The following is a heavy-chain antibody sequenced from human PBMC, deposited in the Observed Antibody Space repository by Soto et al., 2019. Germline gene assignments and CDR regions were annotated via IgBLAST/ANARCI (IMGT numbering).Heavy chain of an antibody. J-gene: IGHJ4*02. CDR2: ITDSGTGT. V-gene: IGHV3-23*01. CDR3: AKGLINGRWYAAD. Sequence: EVHLLESGGGLVQPGESLRLSCGASGFTFSSCVMSWVRQAPGKGLEWVSCITDSGTGTYYADSVKGRFTISRDNSKNTMYLQMNNLRAEDTGVYYCAKGLINGRWYAADWGQGTLVNVSS. CDR1: GFTFSSCV. D-gene: IGHD6-13*01.